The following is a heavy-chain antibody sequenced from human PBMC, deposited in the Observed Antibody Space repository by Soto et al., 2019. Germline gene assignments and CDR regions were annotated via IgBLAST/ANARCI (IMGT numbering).Heavy chain of an antibody. D-gene: IGHD3-3*01. J-gene: IGHJ5*02. CDR2: IVPMFGTA. Sequence: QVQLVQSGAEVKEPGSSVNVSCKTSGGTFGNTAVTWVRQAPGKGLEWIGGIVPMFGTANYAQKFQGRVTITADESTSTAYMELSSLRSDDTAVYYCARDGDPGYSFWSGPLGGGRFDPWGQGTLVTVSS. V-gene: IGHV1-69*12. CDR3: ARDGDPGYSFWSGPLGGGRFDP. CDR1: GGTFGNTA.